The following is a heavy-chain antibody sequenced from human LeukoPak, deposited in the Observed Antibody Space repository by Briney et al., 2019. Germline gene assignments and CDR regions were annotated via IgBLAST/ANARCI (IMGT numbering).Heavy chain of an antibody. CDR2: ISSGGSST. D-gene: IGHD4-11*01. J-gene: IGHJ5*02. CDR1: GFTFSSYA. V-gene: IGHV3-23*01. CDR3: VKDRTGNYVAWFDP. Sequence: GGSLRLSCAASGFTFSSYAMSWVRQAPGKGLEWVSSISSGGSSTYYADSVKGRFTISSDNSKNTLYLQMNSLRAEDAAVYYCVKDRTGNYVAWFDPWGQGTLVTVSS.